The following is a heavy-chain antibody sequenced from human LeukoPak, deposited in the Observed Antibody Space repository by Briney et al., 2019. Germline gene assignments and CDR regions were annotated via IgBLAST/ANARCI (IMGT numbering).Heavy chain of an antibody. CDR2: IYPGDSDT. V-gene: IGHV5-51*01. Sequence: GESLKISCMGSGYSFTSYWSGWVRQMPGKGLEWMGIIYPGDSDTRYSPSFQGQVTISADKSISTAYLQWSSLKASDTAMYYCARHPSSSSRDRFDYWGQGTLVTVSS. CDR1: GYSFTSYW. J-gene: IGHJ4*02. CDR3: ARHPSSSSRDRFDY. D-gene: IGHD6-13*01.